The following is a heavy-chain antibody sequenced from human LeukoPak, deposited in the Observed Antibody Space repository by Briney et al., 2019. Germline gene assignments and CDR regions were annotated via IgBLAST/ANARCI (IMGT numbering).Heavy chain of an antibody. CDR1: GFTFSSSS. V-gene: IGHV3-21*01. CDR2: ISSTSTYI. D-gene: IGHD3-3*01. Sequence: GGSLRLSCAASGFTFSSSSLSWVRQAPGKGLEWVSSISSTSTYIYYADSVKGRFIISRDNAKNSLYLQMNSLRAEDTAVYYCAREDGEECFDYWGQGTLVTVSS. J-gene: IGHJ4*02. CDR3: AREDGEECFDY.